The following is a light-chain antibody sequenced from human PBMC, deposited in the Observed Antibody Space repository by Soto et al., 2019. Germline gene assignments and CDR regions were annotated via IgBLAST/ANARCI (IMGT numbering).Light chain of an antibody. CDR3: QEGSTLLT. CDR2: GAS. CDR1: QSVSTY. V-gene: IGKV1-39*01. J-gene: IGKJ4*01. Sequence: DIQMTQSPYSLSTSVGDRVTITCRTSQSVSTYLTWYQQRPGKAPKLLIYGASSLQSGVPSRFSGSGSGTHFTLTISSLQPEDFATYYCQEGSTLLTFGGGTQVEIK.